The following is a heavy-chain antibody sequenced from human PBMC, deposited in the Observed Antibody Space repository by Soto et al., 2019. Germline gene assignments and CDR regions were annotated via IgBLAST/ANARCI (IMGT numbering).Heavy chain of an antibody. V-gene: IGHV3-23*01. Sequence: EVQLLESGGGLVQPGGSLRLSCAASGFTFSIYAISWVRQAPGKGLDWVSAISGSTGGTYYADSVKGRFTISRDNSKNTLYLQMNSLRVEDTALYYCARGSFGDHDYWGQGTLVTVSS. J-gene: IGHJ4*02. CDR2: ISGSTGGT. CDR3: ARGSFGDHDY. D-gene: IGHD3-10*01. CDR1: GFTFSIYA.